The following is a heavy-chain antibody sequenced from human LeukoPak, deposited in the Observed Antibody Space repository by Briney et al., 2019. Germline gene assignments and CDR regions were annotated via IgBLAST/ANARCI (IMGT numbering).Heavy chain of an antibody. CDR1: GFTFSDYG. Sequence: PGGSLRLSCVASGFTFSDYGIYWVRQAPGKGLEWVAVIWYDGSNKYYADSVKGRFTISRDNSKNTLYLQMNSLRAKDTAVYYCVREAGGSGSYYKAPYYGMDVWGQGTTVTVSS. J-gene: IGHJ6*02. CDR3: VREAGGSGSYYKAPYYGMDV. CDR2: IWYDGSNK. D-gene: IGHD3-10*01. V-gene: IGHV3-33*01.